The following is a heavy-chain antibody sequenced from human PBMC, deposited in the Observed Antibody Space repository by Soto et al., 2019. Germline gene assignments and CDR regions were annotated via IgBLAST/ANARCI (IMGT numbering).Heavy chain of an antibody. J-gene: IGHJ4*02. CDR2: INHSGSA. V-gene: IGHV4-39*07. Sequence: SETLSLTCTVSSGSISSTIYSWDWIRQTPGKGLQWIGQINHSGSANYNPSLKSRVTISVHTSNSQFSLELSSVTAADAAVYYCARDKITGILDYWGQGTLVTVSS. CDR3: ARDKITGILDY. D-gene: IGHD1-20*01. CDR1: SGSISSTIYS.